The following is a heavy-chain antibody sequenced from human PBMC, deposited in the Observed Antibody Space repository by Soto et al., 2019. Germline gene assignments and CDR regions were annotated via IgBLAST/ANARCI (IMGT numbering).Heavy chain of an antibody. D-gene: IGHD6-19*01. CDR2: INHSGST. Sequence: SETLSLTCAVYGGSFSGYYWSWIRQPPGKGLEWIGEINHSGSTNYNPSLKSRVTISVDTSKNQFSLKLSSVTAADTAVYYCARGKRGSGWTLGNYYYGLDVWGQGTTVTVSS. CDR3: ARGKRGSGWTLGNYYYGLDV. CDR1: GGSFSGYY. V-gene: IGHV4-34*01. J-gene: IGHJ6*02.